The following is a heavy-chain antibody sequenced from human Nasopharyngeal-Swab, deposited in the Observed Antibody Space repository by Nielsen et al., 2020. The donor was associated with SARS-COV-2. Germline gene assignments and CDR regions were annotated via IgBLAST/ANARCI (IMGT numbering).Heavy chain of an antibody. CDR3: SRDPFGAMVDYFDY. J-gene: IGHJ4*02. Sequence: GESLKISCAASGFTFSSYWMHWVRQAPGKGLVWVSRINSDGSRTSYADSVKGRFTISRDNAKNTLYLQMNSLRAEDTAVYYCSRDPFGAMVDYFDYWGQGTLVPSPQ. CDR2: INSDGSRT. CDR1: GFTFSSYW. D-gene: IGHD5-18*01. V-gene: IGHV3-74*01.